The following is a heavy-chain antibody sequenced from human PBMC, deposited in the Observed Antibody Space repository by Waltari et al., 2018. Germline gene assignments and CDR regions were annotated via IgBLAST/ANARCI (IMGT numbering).Heavy chain of an antibody. CDR3: ARTWRSSSWFNWFDP. CDR1: GGSFSGYY. V-gene: IGHV4-34*01. J-gene: IGHJ5*02. CDR2: INHSGST. Sequence: QVQLQQWGAGLLKPSETLSLTCAVYGGSFSGYYWSWISQPPGKGLECIGEINHSGSTNYNPSLKSRVTISVDTSKNQFSLKLSSVTAAGTAVYYCARTWRSSSWFNWFDPWGQGTLVTGSS. D-gene: IGHD6-13*01.